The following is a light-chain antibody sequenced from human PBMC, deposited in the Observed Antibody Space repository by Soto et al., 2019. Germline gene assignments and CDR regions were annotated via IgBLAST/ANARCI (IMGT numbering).Light chain of an antibody. CDR3: CSYAGTVAYV. V-gene: IGLV2-23*02. CDR2: EVN. CDR1: GSDVGAYNL. Sequence: SGLAQPAAGYGSTGQWMTISCTGTGSDVGAYNLVSWYQQHPGKAPKLIICEVNTRPSGISNRFSGSKSGDTASLTISGLQAEDEADYFCCSYAGTVAYVFGTGTKVTVL. J-gene: IGLJ1*01.